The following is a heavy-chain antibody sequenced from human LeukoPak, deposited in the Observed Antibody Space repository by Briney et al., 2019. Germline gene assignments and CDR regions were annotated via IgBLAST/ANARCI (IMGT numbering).Heavy chain of an antibody. J-gene: IGHJ1*01. CDR1: GFTFGNYA. CDR2: VRNKGDGGTT. CDR3: ARGGYQFEH. D-gene: IGHD3-16*02. Sequence: GGSLRLSCTASGFTFGNYAMSWFRQAPGKGLEWIGSVRNKGDGGTTGYAASVKGRFIISRGDSKSIAYLQMDSLKTEDTAVYYCARGGYQFEHWGQGTLVTVSS. V-gene: IGHV3-49*03.